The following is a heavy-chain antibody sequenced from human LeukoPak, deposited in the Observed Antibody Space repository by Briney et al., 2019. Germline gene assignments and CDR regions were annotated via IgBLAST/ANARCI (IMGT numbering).Heavy chain of an antibody. CDR1: GYSISSGYY. CDR2: IYHSGST. CDR3: ARDREDEGAFDY. Sequence: SETLSLTCTVSGYSISSGYYWAWIRQPPGKWLEWIGSIYHSGSTYYNPSLKSRVTISVDTSKNQFSLKLSSVTAADTAVYYCARDREDEGAFDYWGQGTLVTVSS. J-gene: IGHJ4*02. D-gene: IGHD1-26*01. V-gene: IGHV4-38-2*02.